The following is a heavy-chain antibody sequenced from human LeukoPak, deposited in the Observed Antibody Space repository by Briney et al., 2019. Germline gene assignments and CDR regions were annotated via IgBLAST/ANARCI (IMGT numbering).Heavy chain of an antibody. CDR3: ARDRGGNSQIDY. Sequence: GGSLRLSCAASGFTFSSYSMHWVRQAPDKGLESVAVVSSDGTKTYYADAAKGRFTISRDNSKDTVYLQMNRPRIEDTALYYCARDRGGNSQIDYWGQGTLVTVSS. CDR1: GFTFSSYS. CDR2: VSSDGTKT. D-gene: IGHD4-23*01. V-gene: IGHV3-30-3*01. J-gene: IGHJ4*02.